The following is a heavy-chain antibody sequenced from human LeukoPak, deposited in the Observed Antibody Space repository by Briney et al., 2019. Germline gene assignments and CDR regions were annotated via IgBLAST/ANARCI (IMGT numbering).Heavy chain of an antibody. J-gene: IGHJ4*02. Sequence: GGSLRLSCAASGFTFSSYAMHWVRQAPGKGLEWVAVISYDGSNKYYADSVKGRFTISRDNSKNTLYLQMNSLRAEDTAVYYCARVSPHIGYWGQGTLVTVSS. V-gene: IGHV3-30-3*01. CDR1: GFTFSSYA. CDR2: ISYDGSNK. CDR3: ARVSPHIGY.